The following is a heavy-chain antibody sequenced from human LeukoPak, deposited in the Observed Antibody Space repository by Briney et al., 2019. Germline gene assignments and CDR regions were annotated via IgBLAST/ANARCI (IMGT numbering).Heavy chain of an antibody. Sequence: SETLSLTCAVYGGSFSGYYWSWIRQPPGKGLEWIGEINHSGSTNYNPSLKSRVTISVDTSKNQFSLKLSSVTAADTAVYYCARSVEMATIHRPGRKYYYYMDVWGKGTTVTVSS. D-gene: IGHD5-24*01. J-gene: IGHJ6*03. CDR3: ARSVEMATIHRPGRKYYYYMDV. CDR2: INHSGST. V-gene: IGHV4-34*01. CDR1: GGSFSGYY.